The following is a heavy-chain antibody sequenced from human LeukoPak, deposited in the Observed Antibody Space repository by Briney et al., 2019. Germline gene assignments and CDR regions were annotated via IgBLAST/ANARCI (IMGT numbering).Heavy chain of an antibody. J-gene: IGHJ4*02. D-gene: IGHD3-10*01. CDR1: GDSISSSSYY. CDR2: IYYSGST. Sequence: PSETLSLTCTVSGDSISSSSYYWGWIRQPPGKGLEWIGSIYYSGSTYYNPSLKSRVTISVDTSKNQFSLKLSSVTAADTAVYYCARRAHYYGSGSYYYSFDYWGQGTLVTVSS. CDR3: ARRAHYYGSGSYYYSFDY. V-gene: IGHV4-39*01.